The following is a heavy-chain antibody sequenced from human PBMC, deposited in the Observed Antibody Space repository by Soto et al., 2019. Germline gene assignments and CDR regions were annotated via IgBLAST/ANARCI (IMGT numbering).Heavy chain of an antibody. V-gene: IGHV4-4*07. Sequence: QVQLQESGPGLVKPSETLSLTCTVSGGSLTKYYWSWIRQPAGKGLEGIGRISTSGNVVSKASLRSRLTMSVDTPKNQFSLRLTSVTAADTAVYYCARDNNDFWSLYPLAFDYWGQGALVTVSS. CDR3: ARDNNDFWSLYPLAFDY. CDR1: GGSLTKYY. J-gene: IGHJ4*02. CDR2: ISTSGNV. D-gene: IGHD3-3*01.